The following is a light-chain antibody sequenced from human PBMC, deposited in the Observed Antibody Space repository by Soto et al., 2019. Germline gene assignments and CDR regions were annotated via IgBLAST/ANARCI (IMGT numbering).Light chain of an antibody. J-gene: IGKJ1*01. CDR3: QRSYSIPRT. Sequence: DIQWTQSPIFLSASVGDRVTIACRASQAIFNYLAWYQQKPGKAPRLLIYKASNLESGVPSRFSGSGSETEFTLTISSLQPDDFATYYCQRSYSIPRTFGQGTKVDIK. V-gene: IGKV1-9*01. CDR2: KAS. CDR1: QAIFNY.